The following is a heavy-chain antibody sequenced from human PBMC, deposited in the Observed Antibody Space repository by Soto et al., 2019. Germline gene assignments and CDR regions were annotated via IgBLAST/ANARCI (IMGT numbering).Heavy chain of an antibody. Sequence: PSETLSLTCTVSGGSISGYYWSWIRQPPGKGLEWIGYMYNTGSTVYNPSFKSRVTISVDTSKNQFSLKLNSVTAADTAVYYCAREGNYFAYWAQGTLVTVS. CDR3: AREGNYFAY. CDR2: MYNTGST. V-gene: IGHV4-59*01. J-gene: IGHJ4*02. CDR1: GGSISGYY.